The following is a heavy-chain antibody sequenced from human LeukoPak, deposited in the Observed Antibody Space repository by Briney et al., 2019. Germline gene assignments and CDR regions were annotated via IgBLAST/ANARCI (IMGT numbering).Heavy chain of an antibody. Sequence: GGSLRLSCTASEFTFGDYAMSWVRQAPGKGLEWVGLIRSKAYGGTTEYAASVKGRFTISRDDSKSIAYLQMNSLKTEDTAVYYCTREGNRPYWGQGTLVTVSS. CDR1: EFTFGDYA. D-gene: IGHD2/OR15-2a*01. J-gene: IGHJ4*02. CDR2: IRSKAYGGTT. CDR3: TREGNRPY. V-gene: IGHV3-49*04.